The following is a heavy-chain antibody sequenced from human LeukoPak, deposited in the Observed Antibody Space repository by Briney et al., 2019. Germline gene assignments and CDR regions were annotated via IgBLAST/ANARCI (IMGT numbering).Heavy chain of an antibody. V-gene: IGHV4-30-4*08. CDR3: ARGSREWELLFAFDI. CDR1: GGSISSGDYY. J-gene: IGHJ3*02. CDR2: IYYSGST. Sequence: SSQTLSLXCTVSGGSISSGDYYWSWIRQPPGKGLEWIGYIYYSGSTYYNPSLKSRVTISVDTSKNQFSLKLSSVTAADTAVYYCARGSREWELLFAFDIWGQGTMVTVSS. D-gene: IGHD1-26*01.